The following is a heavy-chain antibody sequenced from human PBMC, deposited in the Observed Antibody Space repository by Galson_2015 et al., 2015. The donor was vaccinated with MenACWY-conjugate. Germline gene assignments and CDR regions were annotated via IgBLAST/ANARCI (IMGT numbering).Heavy chain of an antibody. V-gene: IGHV5-51*01. J-gene: IGHJ6*02. CDR1: GYSFTTYW. Sequence: QSGAEVKKSGESLKTSCQGSGYSFTTYWIAWVRQMPGRGLEWVGLISPGDSNTRYSPSFQGQVTISADKSISTAYLQWSSLKASDTAMYYCARHPPGGRGLDVWGQGTTVTVSS. CDR2: ISPGDSNT. CDR3: ARHPPGGRGLDV. D-gene: IGHD1-26*01.